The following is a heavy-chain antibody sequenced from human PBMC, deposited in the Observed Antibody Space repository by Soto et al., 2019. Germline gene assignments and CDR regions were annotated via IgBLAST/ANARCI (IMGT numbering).Heavy chain of an antibody. D-gene: IGHD3-3*01. CDR1: GGSISSGDYY. J-gene: IGHJ6*02. Sequence: PSETLSLTCTVSGGSISSGDYYWSWIRQPPGKGLEWIGYIYYSGSTYYNPSLKSRVTISVDTSKNQFSLKLNSVTAADTAVYYCAREGFGVTIFGVVIPYGMDVWGQGTTVTVSS. V-gene: IGHV4-30-4*01. CDR3: AREGFGVTIFGVVIPYGMDV. CDR2: IYYSGST.